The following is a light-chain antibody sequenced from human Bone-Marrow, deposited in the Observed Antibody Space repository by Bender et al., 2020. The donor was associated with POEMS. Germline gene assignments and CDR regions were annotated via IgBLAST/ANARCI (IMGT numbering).Light chain of an antibody. J-gene: IGLJ2*01. CDR1: SSNIGAHA. V-gene: IGLV1-44*01. CDR3: QSYDTSLSVHVV. CDR2: SSH. Sequence: QSVLTQPPSASGTPGQRVTISCSGGSSNIGAHAVNWYQHLPGTAPKLLIYSSHRRPSEVPDRFSASKSGTSASLAITGLRAEDEAEYHCQSYDTSLSVHVVFGGGTKLTVL.